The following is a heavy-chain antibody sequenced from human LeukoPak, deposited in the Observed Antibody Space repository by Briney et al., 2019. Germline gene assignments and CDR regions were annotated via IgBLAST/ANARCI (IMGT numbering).Heavy chain of an antibody. D-gene: IGHD2-21*01. Sequence: SETLSLTCTVSGGSISSYYWNWIRQPPGKGLEWIGYIYYSGSTNYNPSLKSRVTISEDKSKNQLSLKLNSVTAADTAIYYCARSILCWGVPYFDSWGQGTLVTVSS. J-gene: IGHJ4*02. CDR3: ARSILCWGVPYFDS. CDR1: GGSISSYY. CDR2: IYYSGST. V-gene: IGHV4-59*01.